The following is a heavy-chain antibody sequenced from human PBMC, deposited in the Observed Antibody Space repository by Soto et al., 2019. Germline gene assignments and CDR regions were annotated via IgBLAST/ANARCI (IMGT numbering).Heavy chain of an antibody. CDR3: ARDRDFCISTSCYPFDYYYGMDV. Sequence: ASVKVSCKASGYTFTSYAMHWVRQAPGQRLEWMGWINAGNGNTKYSQKFQGRVTITRDTSASTAYMELSSLRSEDTAVYYCARDRDFCISTSCYPFDYYYGMDVWGQGTTVTVSS. V-gene: IGHV1-3*01. CDR2: INAGNGNT. CDR1: GYTFTSYA. D-gene: IGHD2-2*01. J-gene: IGHJ6*02.